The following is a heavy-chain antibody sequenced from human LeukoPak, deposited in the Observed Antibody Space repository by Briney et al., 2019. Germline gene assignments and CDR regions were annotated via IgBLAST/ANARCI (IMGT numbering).Heavy chain of an antibody. J-gene: IGHJ4*02. CDR2: ISSSTTYI. D-gene: IGHD6-6*01. CDR1: GFTFSSYS. Sequence: GGSLRRSCAASGFTFSSYSMNWVRQAPGKGLEWVSSISSSTTYIYYADSVKGRFTISRDNAKNSLYLQMNSLRAEDTAVYYCARDQNGYSSSDYWGQGTLVTVSS. V-gene: IGHV3-21*01. CDR3: ARDQNGYSSSDY.